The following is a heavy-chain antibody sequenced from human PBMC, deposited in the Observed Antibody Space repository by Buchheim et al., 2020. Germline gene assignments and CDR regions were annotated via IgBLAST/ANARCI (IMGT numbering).Heavy chain of an antibody. CDR2: IRGSDGST. V-gene: IGHV3-23*01. CDR3: VKGIYLGS. Sequence: EVQLLESGGGLEQPGESLRLSCAASGFTFGSSAVSWVRQAPGMGLECVSTIRGSDGSTYYADSVKGRFTISRDNSKNPFYLQMNRLRVDDTAVYYCVKGIYLGSWGQGT. CDR1: GFTFGSSA. J-gene: IGHJ4*02. D-gene: IGHD3-10*01.